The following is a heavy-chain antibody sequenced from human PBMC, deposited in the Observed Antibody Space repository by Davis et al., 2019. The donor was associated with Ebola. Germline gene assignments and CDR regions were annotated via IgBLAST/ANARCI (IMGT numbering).Heavy chain of an antibody. CDR3: AKAGGYTWYFDY. V-gene: IGHV3-23*01. D-gene: IGHD5-12*01. Sequence: PGGSLRLSCAASGFTFSSYAMSWVRQAPGKGLEWVSAISGSGGSTYYADSVKGRFTISSDNSKNTLYLQMNSLRAEDTAVYYCAKAGGYTWYFDYWGQGTLVTVSS. CDR1: GFTFSSYA. J-gene: IGHJ4*02. CDR2: ISGSGGST.